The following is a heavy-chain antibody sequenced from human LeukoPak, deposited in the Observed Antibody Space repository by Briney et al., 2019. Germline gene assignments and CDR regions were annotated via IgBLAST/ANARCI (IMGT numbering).Heavy chain of an antibody. J-gene: IGHJ4*02. V-gene: IGHV4-59*01. CDR3: ARGVYIAAAQYGY. Sequence: PSETLSLTCTVSGGSISSYYWNWIRQPPGKGLEWIGYIYDSGTTNYNPSLKSRVTISVDTSKNQFSLKLSSVTAADTAVYYCARGVYIAAAQYGYWGQGTLVTVSS. CDR1: GGSISSYY. CDR2: IYDSGTT. D-gene: IGHD6-13*01.